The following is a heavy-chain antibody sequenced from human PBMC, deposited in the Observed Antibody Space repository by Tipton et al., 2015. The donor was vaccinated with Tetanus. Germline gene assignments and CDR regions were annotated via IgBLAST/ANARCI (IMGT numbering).Heavy chain of an antibody. CDR1: GDSVSSNSAA. CDR2: TYYRSKWYN. D-gene: IGHD2-15*01. CDR3: ARSLVVVVAATHEYYYYGMDV. Sequence: LRLSCAISGDSVSSNSAAWNWIRQSPSRGLEWLGRTYYRSKWYNDYAVSVKSRITINPDTSKNQFSLQLNSVTPEDTAVYYCARSLVVVVAATHEYYYYGMDVWGQGTTVTVSS. V-gene: IGHV6-1*01. J-gene: IGHJ6*02.